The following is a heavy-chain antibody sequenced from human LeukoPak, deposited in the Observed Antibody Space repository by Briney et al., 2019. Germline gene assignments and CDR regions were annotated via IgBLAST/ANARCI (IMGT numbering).Heavy chain of an antibody. Sequence: GGSLRLSCEASGFTFSDYWMSWVRQVRQAPGKGLECVANIRQDGSEKHYVDSVKGRFTISRDNTKNSLYLQMNSLRAEDAAVYYCARVNPYYYYMDVWGKGTTVTVSS. CDR2: IRQDGSEK. CDR1: GFTFSDYW. J-gene: IGHJ6*03. V-gene: IGHV3-7*03. CDR3: ARVNPYYYYMDV.